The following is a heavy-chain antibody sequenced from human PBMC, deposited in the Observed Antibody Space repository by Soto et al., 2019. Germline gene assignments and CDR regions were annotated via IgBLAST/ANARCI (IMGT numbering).Heavy chain of an antibody. D-gene: IGHD1-20*01. V-gene: IGHV3-23*01. Sequence: WGSLRLSCAASGFTFSSYAMSWVRQAPGKGLEWVSAISGSGGSTYYADSVKGRFTISRDNSKNTLYLQMNSLRAEDTAVYYCAKDREGGITGTVFDYWGQGTLVTVSS. CDR1: GFTFSSYA. CDR2: ISGSGGST. J-gene: IGHJ4*02. CDR3: AKDREGGITGTVFDY.